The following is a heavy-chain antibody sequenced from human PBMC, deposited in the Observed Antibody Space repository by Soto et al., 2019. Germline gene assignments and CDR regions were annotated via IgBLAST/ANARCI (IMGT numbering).Heavy chain of an antibody. J-gene: IGHJ3*02. CDR2: ISYDGSNK. Sequence: QVQLVESGGGVVQPGRSLRLSCAASGFTFSSYGMHWVRQAPGKGLEWVAVISYDGSNKYYADSVKGRFTISRDNSKNTLYLQMNSLRAEDTAVYYCARGRDSSGYYYDSAFDIWGQGTMVTVSS. CDR1: GFTFSSYG. CDR3: ARGRDSSGYYYDSAFDI. V-gene: IGHV3-30*03. D-gene: IGHD3-22*01.